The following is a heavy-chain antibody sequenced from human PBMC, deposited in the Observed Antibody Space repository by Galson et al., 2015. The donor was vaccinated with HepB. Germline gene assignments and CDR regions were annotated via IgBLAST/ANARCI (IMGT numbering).Heavy chain of an antibody. CDR2: ISYDGSNE. V-gene: IGHV3-30*18. CDR3: AKGRIAVAFYDAFDI. CDR1: GFTFSSYG. J-gene: IGHJ3*02. D-gene: IGHD6-19*01. Sequence: SPRLSCAASGFTFSSYGMHWVRQAPGKGLEWVAVISYDGSNEYYADSVKGRFSFSRDNSKNTLYLQMYSLTAEDTAVYYCAKGRIAVAFYDAFDIWGQGTMVTASS.